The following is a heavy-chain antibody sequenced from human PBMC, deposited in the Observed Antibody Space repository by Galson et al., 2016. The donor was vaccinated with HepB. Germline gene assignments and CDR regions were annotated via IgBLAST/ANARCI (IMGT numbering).Heavy chain of an antibody. V-gene: IGHV4-4*02. Sequence: SETLSLTCSVSGGSISSHNWWSWVRQPPGKGLEWIGEIYHSGSTNYNPSLKSRVTISVDTSKNQFSLSLSSVTAADTAVYYCARRAYSYGFISWFDPWGQGTLVTVSS. J-gene: IGHJ5*02. CDR1: GGSISSHNW. CDR2: IYHSGST. D-gene: IGHD5-18*01. CDR3: ARRAYSYGFISWFDP.